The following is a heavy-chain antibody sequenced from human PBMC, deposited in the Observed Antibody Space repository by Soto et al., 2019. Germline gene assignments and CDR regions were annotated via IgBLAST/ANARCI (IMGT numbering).Heavy chain of an antibody. D-gene: IGHD1-26*01. CDR3: AHAYGGRSLY. V-gene: IGHV2-5*02. CDR2: IYWDDAK. Sequence: QITLKESGPTLVKPTQTLTLTCTFSGFSLSTSRVGVGWIRQPPGKALEWLAVIYWDDAKTYRPSLKRRLTIPKDTSKNQGALTMTNMDPVDTATYYCAHAYGGRSLYWGQGTLVTVSS. J-gene: IGHJ4*02. CDR1: GFSLSTSRVG.